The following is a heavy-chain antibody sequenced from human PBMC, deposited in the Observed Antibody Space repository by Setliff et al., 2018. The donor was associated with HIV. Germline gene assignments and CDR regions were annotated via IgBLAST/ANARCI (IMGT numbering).Heavy chain of an antibody. CDR2: IKSKTDGGTT. J-gene: IGHJ4*02. CDR3: TLLYYNFWSGLYNY. D-gene: IGHD3-3*01. CDR1: GFTFSNAW. V-gene: IGHV3-15*01. Sequence: PGGSLRLSCAASGFTFSNAWMSWVRQAPGKGLEWVGRIKSKTDGGTTDYAAPVKGRFTISRDDSKNTLYLQMNSLKTEDTAVYYCTLLYYNFWSGLYNYWGQGTLVPVSS.